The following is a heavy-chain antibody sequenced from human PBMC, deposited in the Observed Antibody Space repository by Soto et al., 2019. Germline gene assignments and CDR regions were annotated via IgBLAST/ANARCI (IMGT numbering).Heavy chain of an antibody. CDR1: GGTFSSYT. D-gene: IGHD4-4*01. CDR2: IIPILGIA. J-gene: IGHJ4*02. V-gene: IGHV1-69*02. Sequence: GASVKVSCKASGGTFSSYTISWVRQAPGQGLEWMGRIIPILGIANYAQKFQGRVTITADKSTSPAYMELSSLRSEDTAVYYCARARTVTTVPDYWGQGTLVTVSS. CDR3: ARARTVTTVPDY.